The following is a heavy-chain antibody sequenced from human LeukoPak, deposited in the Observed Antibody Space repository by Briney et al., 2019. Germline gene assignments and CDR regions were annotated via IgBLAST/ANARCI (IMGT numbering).Heavy chain of an antibody. V-gene: IGHV3-7*01. CDR3: ARDRGSSGWYEFDY. J-gene: IGHJ4*02. D-gene: IGHD6-19*01. CDR2: IKQDGSEK. Sequence: GGSLRLSCAASGFTSSSYWMSWVRQAPGKGLEWVANIKQDGSEKHYVDSVKGRFTISRDNAKNSLYLQMNSLRAEDTAVYYCARDRGSSGWYEFDYWGQGTLVTVSS. CDR1: GFTSSSYW.